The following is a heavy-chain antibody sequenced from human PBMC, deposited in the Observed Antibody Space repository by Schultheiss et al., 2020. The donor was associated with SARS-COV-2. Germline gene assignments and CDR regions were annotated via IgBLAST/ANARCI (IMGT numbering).Heavy chain of an antibody. Sequence: SETLSLTCAVSGGSISSGGYSWSWIRQPPGKGLEWIGYIYHSGSTYYNPSLKSRVTISVDRSKNQFSLKLSSVTAADTAVYYCARAATLMPFEDWGQGTLVTVSS. CDR2: IYHSGST. CDR1: GGSISSGGYS. J-gene: IGHJ4*02. D-gene: IGHD2-2*01. CDR3: ARAATLMPFED. V-gene: IGHV4-30-2*01.